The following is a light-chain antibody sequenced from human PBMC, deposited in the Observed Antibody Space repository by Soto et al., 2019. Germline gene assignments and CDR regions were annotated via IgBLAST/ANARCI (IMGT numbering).Light chain of an antibody. J-gene: IGKJ1*01. Sequence: EIVLTQSPGTLSLSPGERATLSCRASQSVSSSYLAWYQQKPGQAPRLLIYGASSRATGIPDRFSGSGSGTDLTLTISRLEPEDFAVYYCQQYGSSPWTFGQGTNVEIK. CDR1: QSVSSSY. V-gene: IGKV3-20*01. CDR3: QQYGSSPWT. CDR2: GAS.